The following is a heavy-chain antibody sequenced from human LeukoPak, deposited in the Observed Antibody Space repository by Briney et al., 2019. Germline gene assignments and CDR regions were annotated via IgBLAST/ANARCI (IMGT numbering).Heavy chain of an antibody. J-gene: IGHJ6*02. Sequence: GGSLRLSCAASGFTFSSYEMNWVRQAPGKGLEWVSYVSSSGSTIYYADSVKGRFTISRDNAKSSLYLHMNSLRAEDTAVYFCTRDDYSDSPTYYNGMDVWGQGTAVTVSS. D-gene: IGHD4/OR15-4a*01. CDR2: VSSSGSTI. CDR1: GFTFSSYE. CDR3: TRDDYSDSPTYYNGMDV. V-gene: IGHV3-48*03.